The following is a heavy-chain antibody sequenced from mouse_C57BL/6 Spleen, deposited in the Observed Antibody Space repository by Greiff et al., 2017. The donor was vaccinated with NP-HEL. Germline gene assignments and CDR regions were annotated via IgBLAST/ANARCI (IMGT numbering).Heavy chain of an antibody. CDR1: GYTFTSYW. D-gene: IGHD1-1*01. J-gene: IGHJ1*03. CDR2: IDPSDSYT. V-gene: IGHV1-50*01. Sequence: QVQLQQPGAELVKPGASVKLSCKASGYTFTSYWMQWVKQRPGQGLEWIGEIDPSDSYTNYNQKFKGKATLTVDTSSSTAYMQLSSLTSEDSAVYYCARSYGSSSGPFDVWGTGTTVTVSS. CDR3: ARSYGSSSGPFDV.